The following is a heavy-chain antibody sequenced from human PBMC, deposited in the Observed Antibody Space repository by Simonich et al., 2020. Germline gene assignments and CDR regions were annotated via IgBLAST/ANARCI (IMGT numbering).Heavy chain of an antibody. J-gene: IGHJ4*02. V-gene: IGHV4-34*01. Sequence: QVQLQQWGAGLLKPSETLSLTCAVYGGSFSGYYWSGIPQPPGKGLEWMGESNHSGSTSSNPSLKSRVTISVDTSKNQFSLKLSSVTAADTAVYYCARRYSARSGYDYWGQGTLVTVSS. CDR3: ARRYSARSGYDY. CDR1: GGSFSGYY. D-gene: IGHD5-12*01. CDR2: SNHSGST.